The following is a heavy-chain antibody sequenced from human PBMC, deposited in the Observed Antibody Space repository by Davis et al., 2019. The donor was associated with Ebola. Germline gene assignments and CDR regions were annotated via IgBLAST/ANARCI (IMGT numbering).Heavy chain of an antibody. J-gene: IGHJ4*01. D-gene: IGHD3-9*01. CDR3: AKAPSYSASSAYFDL. CDR2: TSGNSGKT. Sequence: GGSLRPSCAASGFTFRSYAMSWVRQAPGRGLEWVSITSGNSGKTYYADAVKGRFTISRDNSKDTLFLQMNSLRADDTAIYYCAKAPSYSASSAYFDLWGQGTLVTVSS. CDR1: GFTFRSYA. V-gene: IGHV3-23*01.